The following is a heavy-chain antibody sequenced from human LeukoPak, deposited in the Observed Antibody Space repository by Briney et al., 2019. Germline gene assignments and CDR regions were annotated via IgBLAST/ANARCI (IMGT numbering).Heavy chain of an antibody. CDR1: GFTFNDYA. J-gene: IGHJ6*03. D-gene: IGHD2-2*01. CDR3: AKGSTTRFDYYYYYMDF. Sequence: GGSLRLSCAASGFTFNDYAMSWVRQAPGKGLEWVSTISGGSGSTYYADSVKGRFTISRDISNNTLYLQMSSLRAEDTAVYYCAKGSTTRFDYYYYYMDFWGKGTTVTVSS. CDR2: ISGGSGST. V-gene: IGHV3-23*01.